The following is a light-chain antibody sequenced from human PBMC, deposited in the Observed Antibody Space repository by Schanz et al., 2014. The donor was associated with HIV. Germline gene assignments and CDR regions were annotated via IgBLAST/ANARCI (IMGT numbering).Light chain of an antibody. CDR1: SSDGGGADA. CDR2: DVT. J-gene: IGLJ3*02. V-gene: IGLV2-14*03. Sequence: QSALTQPASVSGSPGQSIKKRRNGTSSDGGGADAPSWFQQNPGKAPRLLIYDVTNRPSGVSHRFSGSKSGNTASLTISGLQAEDEADYYCSSSPPPCTRVLGGGTKLTVL. CDR3: SSSPPPCTRV.